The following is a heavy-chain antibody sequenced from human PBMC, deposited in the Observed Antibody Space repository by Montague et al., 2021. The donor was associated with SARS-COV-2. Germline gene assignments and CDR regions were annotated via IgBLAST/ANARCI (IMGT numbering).Heavy chain of an antibody. D-gene: IGHD2-15*01. V-gene: IGHV4-59*01. CDR2: VYYTGGT. Sequence: SXTLSLTCTVSRGFINNYYWNWIRQSPGKGLEWIGYVYYTGGTNYNPSLKSRATISVDMSKNQFSLTVGSVTAADTAVYYCARAGGGSSYNYYGLDVWGQGTTVTVSS. CDR1: RGFINNYY. J-gene: IGHJ6*02. CDR3: ARAGGGSSYNYYGLDV.